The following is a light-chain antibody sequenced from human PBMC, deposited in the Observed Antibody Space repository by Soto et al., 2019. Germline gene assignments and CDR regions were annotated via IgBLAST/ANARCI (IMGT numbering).Light chain of an antibody. CDR3: SSYTSSSVV. CDR1: ISDVGGYNY. J-gene: IGLJ2*01. Sequence: QSALTHPASVSGSPGQSITISCSGTISDVGGYNYVSWYQQHPGKAPKLMIYEVSNRPSGVSNRFSGSKSGNMASLTISGLQAEDEADYYCSSYTSSSVVFGGGTKLTVL. V-gene: IGLV2-14*01. CDR2: EVS.